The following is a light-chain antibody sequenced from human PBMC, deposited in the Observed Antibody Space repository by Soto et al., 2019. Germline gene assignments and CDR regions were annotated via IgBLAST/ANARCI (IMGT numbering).Light chain of an antibody. V-gene: IGKV3-15*01. CDR2: DVS. CDR1: QSVTTN. CDR3: QKYKDWPYT. J-gene: IGKJ2*01. Sequence: VMTQSPATLSVSPGETVSLSCRASQSVTTNLAWYQQKPGQPPRVLIYDVSTRATGVPARFSGSGTGTEFTLTINSLQSDDFAVYYCQKYKDWPYTFGQGTNLEIK.